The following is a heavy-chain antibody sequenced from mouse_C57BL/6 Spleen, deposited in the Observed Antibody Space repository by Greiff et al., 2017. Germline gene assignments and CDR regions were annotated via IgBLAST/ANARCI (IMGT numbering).Heavy chain of an antibody. CDR2: IYPSDSET. J-gene: IGHJ4*01. CDR3: AREREYAMDY. V-gene: IGHV1-61*01. CDR1: GYTFTSYW. Sequence: VQLQQPGAELVRPGSSVKLSCKASGYTFTSYWMDWVKQRPGQGLEWIGNIYPSDSETHYNQKFKDKATLTVDKSSSTAYMQLSSLTSKDSAVYYCAREREYAMDYWGQGTSVTVSS.